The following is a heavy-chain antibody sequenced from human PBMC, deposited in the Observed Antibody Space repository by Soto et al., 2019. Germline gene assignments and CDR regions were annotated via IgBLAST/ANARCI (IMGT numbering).Heavy chain of an antibody. D-gene: IGHD3-9*01. CDR3: ARESFRYFDPINRLYYYYYMDV. Sequence: PSETLSLTCTVSGGSISSYYWSWIRQPPGKGLEWIGYIYYSGSTNYNPSLKSRVTISVDTSKNQFSLKLSSVTAADTAVYYCARESFRYFDPINRLYYYYYMDVWGKGTTVTVSS. V-gene: IGHV4-59*01. J-gene: IGHJ6*03. CDR2: IYYSGST. CDR1: GGSISSYY.